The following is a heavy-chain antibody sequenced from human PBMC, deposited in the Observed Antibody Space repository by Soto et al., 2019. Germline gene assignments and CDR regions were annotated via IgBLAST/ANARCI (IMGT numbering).Heavy chain of an antibody. J-gene: IGHJ6*03. D-gene: IGHD2-15*01. Sequence: PGESLKISCKGSGYSFTSYWIGWVRQIPGKGLEWMGIIYPGDSDTRYSPSFQGQVTISADKSISTAYLQWSSLKASDTAMYYCARLVTATYYYMDVWGKGTTVTVSS. CDR2: IYPGDSDT. CDR3: ARLVTATYYYMDV. CDR1: GYSFTSYW. V-gene: IGHV5-51*01.